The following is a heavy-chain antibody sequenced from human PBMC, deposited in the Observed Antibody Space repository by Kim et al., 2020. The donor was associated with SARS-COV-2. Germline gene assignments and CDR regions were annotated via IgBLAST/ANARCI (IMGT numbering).Heavy chain of an antibody. CDR3: ARDRYSSGWYPIDY. V-gene: IGHV3-7*01. Sequence: GGSLRLSCAASGFTFSNYWMSWVRQTPGKGLECVAQIKQDGSEKNYVDSVKGRFNISRDNAKNLVYFQMNSLGVEDTAVYFCARDRYSSGWYPIDYWGQG. D-gene: IGHD6-19*01. J-gene: IGHJ4*02. CDR2: IKQDGSEK. CDR1: GFTFSNYW.